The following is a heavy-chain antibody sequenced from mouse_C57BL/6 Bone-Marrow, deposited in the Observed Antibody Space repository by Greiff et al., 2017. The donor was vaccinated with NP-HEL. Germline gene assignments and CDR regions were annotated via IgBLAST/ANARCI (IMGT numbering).Heavy chain of an antibody. CDR2: INPSTGGT. V-gene: IGHV1-42*01. CDR3: ARGGVYGSSHYYAMDY. Sequence: EVQLQESGPELVKPGASVKISCKASGYSFTGYYMNWVKQSPEKSLEWIGEINPSTGGTTYNQKFKAKATLTVDKSSSTAYMQLKSLTSEDSAVYYCARGGVYGSSHYYAMDYWGQGTSVTVSS. J-gene: IGHJ4*01. D-gene: IGHD1-1*01. CDR1: GYSFTGYY.